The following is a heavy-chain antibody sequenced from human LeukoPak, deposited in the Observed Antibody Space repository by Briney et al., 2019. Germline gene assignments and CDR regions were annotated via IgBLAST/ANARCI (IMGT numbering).Heavy chain of an antibody. V-gene: IGHV4-39*07. J-gene: IGHJ4*02. Sequence: SETLSLTCTVSGGSISSSSYYWSWIRQPPGKGLEWIGEINHSGSTNYNPSLKSRVTISVDTSTNQFSLKLSSVTAADTAVYYCARSRPSGGGDCSFDYWGQGTLVTVSS. CDR3: ARSRPSGGGDCSFDY. CDR2: INHSGST. CDR1: GGSISSSSYY. D-gene: IGHD2-21*02.